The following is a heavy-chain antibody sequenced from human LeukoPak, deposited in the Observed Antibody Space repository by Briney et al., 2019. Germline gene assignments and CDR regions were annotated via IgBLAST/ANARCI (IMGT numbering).Heavy chain of an antibody. CDR1: GGSISTSDNY. D-gene: IGHD2-15*01. CDR2: MHNTMST. Sequence: SETLSLTCIVSGGSISTSDNYWGWIRQPPGKGLEWIGSMHNTMSTYYNPSLKSRVTLSVDSSKNQFSLKLSSVTVADTAFHYCARRYCSGATCYYFDYWGQGPLVTVSS. V-gene: IGHV4-39*07. J-gene: IGHJ4*02. CDR3: ARRYCSGATCYYFDY.